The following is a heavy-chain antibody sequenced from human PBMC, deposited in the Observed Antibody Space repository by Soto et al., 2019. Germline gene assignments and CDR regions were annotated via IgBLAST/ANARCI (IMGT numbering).Heavy chain of an antibody. Sequence: ALLKISCKTSGYTLTSYATHGVRQAPGQRLEWMGWINAGNGNTKYSQKFQGRVTITRDTSASTAYMELSSLRSEDTAVYYCARDALRFLEWSSYYFDYWGQGTLVTVLL. J-gene: IGHJ4*02. CDR2: INAGNGNT. CDR1: GYTLTSYA. D-gene: IGHD3-3*01. CDR3: ARDALRFLEWSSYYFDY. V-gene: IGHV1-3*01.